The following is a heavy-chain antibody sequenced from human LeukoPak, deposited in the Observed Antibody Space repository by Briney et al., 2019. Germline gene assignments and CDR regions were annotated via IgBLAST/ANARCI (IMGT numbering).Heavy chain of an antibody. CDR1: GGSISSSDYY. V-gene: IGHV4-39*07. J-gene: IGHJ4*02. CDR3: ARGGRYSGYDFDY. D-gene: IGHD5-12*01. Sequence: SETLSLTCTLSGGSISSSDYYWGWIRQPPGKGLEWIGSIYYSGSTYYNPSLKSRVTISVDTSKNQFSLKLNSVTAADTAVYYCARGGRYSGYDFDYWGQGTLVTVSS. CDR2: IYYSGST.